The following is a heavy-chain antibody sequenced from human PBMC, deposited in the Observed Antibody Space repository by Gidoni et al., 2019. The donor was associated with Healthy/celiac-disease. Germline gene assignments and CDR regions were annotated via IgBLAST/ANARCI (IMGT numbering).Heavy chain of an antibody. CDR3: TMTRAGYSYGYEMRYWFDP. CDR2: IRSKANSYAT. CDR1: GFTFSVSA. J-gene: IGHJ5*02. V-gene: IGHV3-73*02. D-gene: IGHD5-18*01. Sequence: EVQLVESGGGLVQPGGSLKLSCAASGFTFSVSAMPLVRQASGKGLEWVGRIRSKANSYATAYAASVKGRFTISRDDSKNTAYLQMNSLKTEDTAVYYCTMTRAGYSYGYEMRYWFDPWGQGTLVTISS.